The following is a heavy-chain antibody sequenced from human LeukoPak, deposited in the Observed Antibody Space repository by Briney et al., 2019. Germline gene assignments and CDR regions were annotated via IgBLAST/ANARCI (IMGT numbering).Heavy chain of an antibody. D-gene: IGHD3-22*01. V-gene: IGHV4-59*01. J-gene: IGHJ5*02. CDR3: ARGGEHSSGSIERGVWFDP. Sequence: PSETLSLTCTVSGGSISSYYWSWIRQPPGKGLEWIGYIYYSGSTNYNPSLKSRVTISVDTSKNQFSLKLSPVTAADTAVYYCARGGEHSSGSIERGVWFDPWGQGTLVTVSS. CDR1: GGSISSYY. CDR2: IYYSGST.